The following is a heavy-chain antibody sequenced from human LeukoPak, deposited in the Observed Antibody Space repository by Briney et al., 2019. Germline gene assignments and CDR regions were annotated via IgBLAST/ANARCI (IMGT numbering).Heavy chain of an antibody. J-gene: IGHJ4*02. CDR3: ARDSADDSSGYYPFDY. V-gene: IGHV3-21*01. Sequence: GGSLRLSCAASGFTFSSYGMSWVRQAPGKGLEWVSSISGTSSYIYYADSVKGRFTISRDNAKNSLNLKMNSLRAEDTAIYYCARDSADDSSGYYPFDYWGQGTQVSVSS. CDR1: GFTFSSYG. CDR2: ISGTSSYI. D-gene: IGHD3-22*01.